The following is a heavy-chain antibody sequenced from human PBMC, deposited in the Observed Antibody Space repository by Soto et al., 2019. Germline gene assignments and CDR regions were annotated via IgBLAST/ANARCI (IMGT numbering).Heavy chain of an antibody. J-gene: IGHJ6*02. CDR2: IYSGGST. V-gene: IGHV3-53*01. CDR3: ARDRRLQSYYYYGMDV. D-gene: IGHD5-12*01. CDR1: GFTVSSNY. Sequence: PVGSLRLSCAASGFTVSSNYMSWVRQAPGKGLEWVSVIYSGGSTYYADSVKGRFTVSRDNSKNTLYPQMNSLRAEDTAVYYCARDRRLQSYYYYGMDVWGQGTTVTVSS.